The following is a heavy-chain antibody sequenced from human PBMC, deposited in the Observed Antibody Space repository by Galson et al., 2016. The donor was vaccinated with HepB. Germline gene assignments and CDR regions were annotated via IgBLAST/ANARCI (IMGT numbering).Heavy chain of an antibody. CDR2: VSGSGDNT. Sequence: SLRLSCAASGFTFKNYAMNWVRQAPGKGLEWVSVVSGSGDNTYYADSVKGRLTISRDNSNNTLFLQMNSLRVEDTAVYYCATGRSAIAAAGLNYWGQGTIVTVSS. V-gene: IGHV3-23*01. CDR1: GFTFKNYA. D-gene: IGHD6-13*01. CDR3: ATGRSAIAAAGLNY. J-gene: IGHJ4*02.